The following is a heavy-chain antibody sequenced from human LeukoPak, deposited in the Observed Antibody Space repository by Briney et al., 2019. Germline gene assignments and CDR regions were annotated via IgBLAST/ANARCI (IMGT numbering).Heavy chain of an antibody. CDR1: GYTFTSYY. CDR3: ARDGFEYVVRSYNWFDR. J-gene: IGHJ5*02. V-gene: IGHV1-46*01. Sequence: AASVNVSCTAYGYTFTSYYMHWVRQAPGQGLEWMGIINPSGGSTSYAQKFQGRVTMTRDTSTSTVYMELSSLRSEDTAVYYCARDGFEYVVRSYNWFDRWGQGTLVTVSS. CDR2: INPSGGST. D-gene: IGHD3-10*01.